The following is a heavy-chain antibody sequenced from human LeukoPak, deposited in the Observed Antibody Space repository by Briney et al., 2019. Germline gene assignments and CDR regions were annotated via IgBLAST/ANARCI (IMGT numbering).Heavy chain of an antibody. Sequence: GGSLRLSCAASGFTFSSYGMHWVRQAPGKGLEWVAVIWYDGSNKYYADSVKGRFTISRDNSKNTLYLQMNSLRAKDTAVYYCARDRFPDAFDIWGQGTMVTVSS. CDR3: ARDRFPDAFDI. J-gene: IGHJ3*02. D-gene: IGHD2-21*01. CDR1: GFTFSSYG. CDR2: IWYDGSNK. V-gene: IGHV3-33*01.